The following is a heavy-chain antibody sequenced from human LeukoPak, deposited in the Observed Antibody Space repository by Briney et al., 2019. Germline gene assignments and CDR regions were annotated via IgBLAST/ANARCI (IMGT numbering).Heavy chain of an antibody. CDR1: GFTFGDYT. CDR3: TKNGNYFDS. D-gene: IGHD1-14*01. Sequence: SLRLSCTASGFTFGDYTISWFRQAPGKGLEWVGFIRNKAYGGATEYAASVRGRFTISRDNYKSVAYLQMNSLKTEDTAMYYCTKNGNYFDSWGQGTLVTVSS. J-gene: IGHJ4*02. CDR2: IRNKAYGGAT. V-gene: IGHV3-49*03.